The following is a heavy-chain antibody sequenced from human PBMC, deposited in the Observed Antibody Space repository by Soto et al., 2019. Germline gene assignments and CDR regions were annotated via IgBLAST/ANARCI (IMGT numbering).Heavy chain of an antibody. V-gene: IGHV4-31*03. Sequence: PSETLSLTCTVSGGSISSGGYYWSWIRQHPEKGLERIGSIYHSGSTYYNPSLKSRVTISVDTSKNQFSLKLSSVTAADTAVYYCARELPGGLRLSGVGMDVRRQLPTVTVSS. CDR3: ARELPGGLRLSGVGMDV. D-gene: IGHD3-3*01. J-gene: IGHJ6*02. CDR1: GGSISSGGYY. CDR2: IYHSGST.